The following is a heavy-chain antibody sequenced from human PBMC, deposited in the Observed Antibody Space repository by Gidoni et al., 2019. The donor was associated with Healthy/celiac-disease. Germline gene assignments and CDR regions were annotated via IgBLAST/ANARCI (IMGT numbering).Heavy chain of an antibody. CDR1: AGSFSGYY. CDR3: ARRGSFYYDSSGYYHLGYFDY. V-gene: IGHV4-34*01. Sequence: HVQLQQWGAGLLKPSETLSLTCAVYAGSFSGYYWRWIRQPPGKGLEWIGEINHSGSTNYNPSLKSRVTISVDTSKNQFSLKLSSVTAADTAVYYCARRGSFYYDSSGYYHLGYFDYWGQGTLVTVSS. CDR2: INHSGST. J-gene: IGHJ4*02. D-gene: IGHD3-22*01.